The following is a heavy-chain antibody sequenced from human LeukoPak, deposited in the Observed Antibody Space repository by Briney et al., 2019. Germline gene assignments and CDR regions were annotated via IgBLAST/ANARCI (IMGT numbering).Heavy chain of an antibody. CDR3: VRDLFAYDSSGYYFDY. J-gene: IGHJ4*02. D-gene: IGHD3-22*01. V-gene: IGHV1-46*01. CDR2: INPRGGST. Sequence: GASVKVSCKASGYTFISYYMHWVRQAPGQGLEWMGIINPRGGSTSYAQKFQGRVTLTRDTSTSTVYMELSSLRSEDTAVYYCVRDLFAYDSSGYYFDYWGQGTLVTVSS. CDR1: GYTFISYY.